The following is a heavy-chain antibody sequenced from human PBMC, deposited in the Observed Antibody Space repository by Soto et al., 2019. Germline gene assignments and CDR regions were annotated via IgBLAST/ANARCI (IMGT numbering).Heavy chain of an antibody. CDR3: ASRPTTPFDY. CDR1: GGSSSSSDR. D-gene: IGHD2-2*01. Sequence: SEALSLTRPVCGGSSSSSDRWRLVRQPPGKGLEWIGEIYHSGSTNYNPSLKSRVTISVDKSKNQFSLKLSSVTAADTAVYYCASRPTTPFDYWGQGTLVTVS. CDR2: IYHSGST. V-gene: IGHV4-4*02. J-gene: IGHJ4*02.